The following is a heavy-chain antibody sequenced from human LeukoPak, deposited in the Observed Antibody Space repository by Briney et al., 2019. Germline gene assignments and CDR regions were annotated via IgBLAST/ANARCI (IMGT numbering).Heavy chain of an antibody. J-gene: IGHJ4*02. CDR3: AGSLGYCTSNVCYLKY. CDR1: GYTFNSYG. CDR2: IHTYNGHT. V-gene: IGHV1-18*01. D-gene: IGHD2-8*01. Sequence: ASVKVSCKSSGYTFNSYGITWVRQAPGQGLEWMGWIHTYNGHTNYAQKLQGRVTMTTDTSTSTAYMELRSLRSDDTAVYYCAGSLGYCTSNVCYLKYWGQGTLVTVSS.